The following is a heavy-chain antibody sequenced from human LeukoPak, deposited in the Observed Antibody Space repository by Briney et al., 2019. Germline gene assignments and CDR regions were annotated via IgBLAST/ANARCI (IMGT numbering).Heavy chain of an antibody. V-gene: IGHV4-39*07. CDR3: ARDGLEYGGPYYYMDV. CDR2: IYYSGST. J-gene: IGHJ6*03. CDR1: GGSISNSRDY. Sequence: SETLSLTCTVSGGSISNSRDYWAWIRQPPGKGLEWIANIYYSGSTYYSPSLKSRVTISVDTSKNQFSLKLSSVTAADTAVYYCARDGLEYGGPYYYMDVWGKGTTVTVSS. D-gene: IGHD2/OR15-2a*01.